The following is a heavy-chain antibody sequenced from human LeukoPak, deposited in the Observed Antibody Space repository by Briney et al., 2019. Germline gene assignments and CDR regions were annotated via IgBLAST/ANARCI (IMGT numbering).Heavy chain of an antibody. V-gene: IGHV3-7*01. CDR2: IKQDGSEK. CDR3: ARSYSTSSKIFDY. D-gene: IGHD6-6*01. Sequence: GGSLRLSCAASGFTLSNYWMNWVRQAPGKGLEWAANIKQDGSEKYYVDSVKGRFTISRDNAKNSLNLQMNSLRAGDTAVYYCARSYSTSSKIFDYWGQGTLVTVSS. CDR1: GFTLSNYW. J-gene: IGHJ4*02.